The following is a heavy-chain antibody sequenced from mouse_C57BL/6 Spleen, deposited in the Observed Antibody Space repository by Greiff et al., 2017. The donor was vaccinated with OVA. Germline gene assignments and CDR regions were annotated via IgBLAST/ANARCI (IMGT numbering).Heavy chain of an antibody. CDR2: IDPSDSYT. D-gene: IGHD1-1*01. CDR1: GYTFTSYW. Sequence: QVHVKQPGAELVKPGASVKLSCKASGYTFTSYWMQWVKQRPGQGLEWIGEIDPSDSYTNYNQKFKGKATLTVDTSSSTAYMQLSSLTSEDSAVYYWARKGAGSSYLYYAMDYWGQGTSVTVSS. CDR3: ARKGAGSSYLYYAMDY. J-gene: IGHJ4*01. V-gene: IGHV1-50*01.